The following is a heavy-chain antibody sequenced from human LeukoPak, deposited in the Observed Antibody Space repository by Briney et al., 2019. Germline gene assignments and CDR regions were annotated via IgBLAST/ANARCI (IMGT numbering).Heavy chain of an antibody. D-gene: IGHD3-9*01. CDR2: INHSGST. CDR1: GGSFSGYY. Sequence: SETLSLTCAVYGGSFSGYYWSWIRQPPRQGLEWIGEINHSGSTNYNPSLKSRVTISVDTSKNQFSLKLSSVTAADTAVYYCARHERYFDWNDYWGQGTLVTVSS. J-gene: IGHJ4*02. V-gene: IGHV4-34*01. CDR3: ARHERYFDWNDY.